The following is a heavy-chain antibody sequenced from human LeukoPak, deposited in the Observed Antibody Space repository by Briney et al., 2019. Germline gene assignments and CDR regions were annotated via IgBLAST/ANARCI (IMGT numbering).Heavy chain of an antibody. CDR1: GFTFSSYG. V-gene: IGHV3-30*03. CDR3: ARELLLDYYYGMDV. Sequence: PGRSLRLSCASSGFTFSSYGMHWVRQAPGKGLEWVAVISYDGSNKYYADSVKGRFTISRDNSKNTLYLQMNSLRAEDTAVYYCARELLLDYYYGMDVWGKGTTVTVSS. CDR2: ISYDGSNK. J-gene: IGHJ6*04. D-gene: IGHD2-15*01.